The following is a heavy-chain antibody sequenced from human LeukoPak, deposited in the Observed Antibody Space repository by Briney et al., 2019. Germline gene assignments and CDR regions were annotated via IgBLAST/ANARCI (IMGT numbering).Heavy chain of an antibody. D-gene: IGHD6-13*01. Sequence: ASVKVSCKAAGYPFISFGISWVRQAPGQGLEWMGWMNPNSGNTGYAQKFQGRVTMTRNTSISTAYMELSSLRSEDTAVYYCARYPGSSWYRGWLNGMDVWGQGTTVTVSS. J-gene: IGHJ6*02. CDR2: MNPNSGNT. CDR1: GYPFISFG. CDR3: ARYPGSSWYRGWLNGMDV. V-gene: IGHV1-8*02.